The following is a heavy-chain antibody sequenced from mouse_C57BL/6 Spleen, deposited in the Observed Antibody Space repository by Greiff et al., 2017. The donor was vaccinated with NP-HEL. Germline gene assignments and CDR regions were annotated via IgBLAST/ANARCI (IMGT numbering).Heavy chain of an antibody. CDR2: INPSSGYT. Sequence: VQLQQSGAELAKPGASVTLSCKASGYTFTSYWMHWVKQRPGQGLEWIGYINPSSGYTKSNQQFKDKATFTVDPSSRTAYMPLSILTYAAYAVFYCARGPLDGCFAYWGQGTLVTVSA. CDR1: GYTFTSYW. J-gene: IGHJ3*01. CDR3: ARGPLDGCFAY. V-gene: IGHV1-7*01. D-gene: IGHD2-3*01.